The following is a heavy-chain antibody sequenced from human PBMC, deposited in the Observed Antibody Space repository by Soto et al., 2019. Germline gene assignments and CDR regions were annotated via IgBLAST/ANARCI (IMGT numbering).Heavy chain of an antibody. D-gene: IGHD6-6*01. CDR1: GGSISSYY. J-gene: IGHJ6*03. V-gene: IGHV4-59*08. Sequence: SETLSLTCTVSGGSISSYYWSWIRQPPGKGLEWIGYIYYSGSTNYNPSLKSRVTISVDTSKNQFSLKLSSVTAADTAVYYCVRGIAARRYADYYYYMDVWGKGTTVTVSS. CDR2: IYYSGST. CDR3: VRGIAARRYADYYYYMDV.